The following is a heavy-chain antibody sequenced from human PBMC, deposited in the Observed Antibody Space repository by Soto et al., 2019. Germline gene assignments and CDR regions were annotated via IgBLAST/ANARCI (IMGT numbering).Heavy chain of an antibody. CDR2: MNPNSGNT. J-gene: IGHJ6*02. CDR1: GYTFTSYD. D-gene: IGHD6-13*01. V-gene: IGHV1-8*01. CDR3: ARRGYSSCWYYYYYYGMDV. Sequence: QVQLVQSGAEVKKPGASVKVSCKASGYTFTSYDINWVRQATGQGLEWMGWMNPNSGNTGYAQKFQGRVTMTRNTSISTANMELSSLRSEDTAVYYCARRGYSSCWYYYYYYGMDVWGQGTTVTVSS.